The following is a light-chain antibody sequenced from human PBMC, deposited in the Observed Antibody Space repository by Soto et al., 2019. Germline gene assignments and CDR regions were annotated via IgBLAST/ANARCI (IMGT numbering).Light chain of an antibody. V-gene: IGKV1-5*03. CDR2: KAS. Sequence: DIQMTQSPSTLSASVGDRVTITCRASQSVSSWLAWYQQKPGKAPKLLIYKASSLEGGVPSRFSGSGSGTEFTLPISSLQPDDFATYYCQQYNTYSWTFGQGTKVEIK. CDR1: QSVSSW. CDR3: QQYNTYSWT. J-gene: IGKJ1*01.